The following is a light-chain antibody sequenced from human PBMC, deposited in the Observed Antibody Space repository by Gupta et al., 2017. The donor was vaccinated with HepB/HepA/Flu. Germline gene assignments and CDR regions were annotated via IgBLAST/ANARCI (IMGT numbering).Light chain of an antibody. J-gene: IGLJ3*02. V-gene: IGLV2-14*01. CDR1: SSDVGPYNS. Sequence: QSALTQPASVSGSPGQSITISCTGTSSDVGPYNSVSWYQQHPGKAPKFRSVEVSNRPSGVSDRFSGSKSGTTDFTTISGLQAEDDAYDYCSSYTSTITWVFGGGTRLTVL. CDR3: SSYTSTITWV. CDR2: EVS.